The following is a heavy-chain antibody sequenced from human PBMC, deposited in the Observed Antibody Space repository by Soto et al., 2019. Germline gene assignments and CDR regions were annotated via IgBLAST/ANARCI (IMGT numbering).Heavy chain of an antibody. D-gene: IGHD4-4*01. V-gene: IGHV3-7*03. Sequence: PGGSLRLSGVVAGFAFSTSWMNWVLQAPGNGLEWVTNIHPAGNVGTYVDSVRGRFTSSRENAKNSLYLQMKSMRADDRAVYFCEGGGGHDYNYWLQGIMVIGTS. CDR1: GFAFSTSW. CDR2: IHPAGNVG. J-gene: IGHJ4*02. CDR3: EGGGGHDYNY.